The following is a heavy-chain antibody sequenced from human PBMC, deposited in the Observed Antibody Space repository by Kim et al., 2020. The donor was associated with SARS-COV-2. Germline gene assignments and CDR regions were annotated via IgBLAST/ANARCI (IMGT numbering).Heavy chain of an antibody. CDR1: GGSISSSSYY. D-gene: IGHD3-22*01. CDR2: IYYSGST. V-gene: IGHV4-39*01. CDR3: AGERVVVNWYYDYGMDV. Sequence: SETLSLTCTVSGGSISSSSYYWGWIRQPPGKGLEWIGSIYYSGSTYYNPSLKSRVTIPVDTSKNQFSLKLSSVTAADTAVYYCAGERVVVNWYYDYGMDVWGQGTTDTVSS. J-gene: IGHJ6*02.